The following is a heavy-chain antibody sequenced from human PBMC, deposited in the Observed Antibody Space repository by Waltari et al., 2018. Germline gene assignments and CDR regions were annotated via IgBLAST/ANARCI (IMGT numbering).Heavy chain of an antibody. J-gene: IGHJ4*02. D-gene: IGHD2-21*01. Sequence: QVQLRVSGPGLVKPSETPSLTCTASGYSISRGYYWGWIRQSPGKGLEWIASIYPGVNTYYSPSLNSRLTISVDTSKNQFYLKLSSVTAADTAVYYCASSFPIAYFDYWGQGTLVTVSS. CDR1: GYSISRGYY. CDR2: IYPGVNT. CDR3: ASSFPIAYFDY. V-gene: IGHV4-38-2*02.